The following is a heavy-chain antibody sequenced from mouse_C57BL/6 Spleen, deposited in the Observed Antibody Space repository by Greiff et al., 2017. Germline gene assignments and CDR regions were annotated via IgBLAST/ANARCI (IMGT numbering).Heavy chain of an antibody. CDR1: GFTFSNYW. Sequence: EVKLVESGGGLVQPGGSMKLSCVASGFTFSNYWMNWVRQSPEKGLEWVAQIRLKSDNYATHYAESVKGRFTISRDDSKSSVYLQMNNLRAEDTGIYYCTGAYDYDWYFDVWGTGTTVTVSS. J-gene: IGHJ1*03. V-gene: IGHV6-3*01. CDR3: TGAYDYDWYFDV. CDR2: IRLKSDNYAT. D-gene: IGHD2-4*01.